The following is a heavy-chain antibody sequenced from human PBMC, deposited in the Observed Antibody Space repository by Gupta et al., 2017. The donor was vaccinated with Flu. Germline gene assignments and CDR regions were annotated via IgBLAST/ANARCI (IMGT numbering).Heavy chain of an antibody. CDR2: INPNSGGT. CDR3: ARTIVVVPAAMDYYYGMDV. CDR1: GYTLPGYY. V-gene: IGHV1-2*02. Sequence: QVQLVQSGAEVKKPAASVKVSCMASGYTLPGYYMHWVRQATGQGLEWMGWINPNSGGTNYAQKFQGRVTMTRDTSISTAYMELSRLRSDDTAVYYCARTIVVVPAAMDYYYGMDVWGQGTTVTVSS. J-gene: IGHJ6*02. D-gene: IGHD2-2*01.